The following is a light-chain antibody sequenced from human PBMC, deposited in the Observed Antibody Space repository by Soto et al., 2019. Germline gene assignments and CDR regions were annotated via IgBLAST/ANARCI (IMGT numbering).Light chain of an antibody. V-gene: IGLV1-47*01. Sequence: QSVLTQPPSASGTPGQRVTNSCSGSSSNIGSNYVYWYQQLPGTAPKLLIYRNNQRPSGVPDRFSGSKSGTSASLAISGLPSEDEADDYGAAWDDSLSGRGVFGGGTKVTVL. CDR1: SSNIGSNY. CDR2: RNN. J-gene: IGLJ3*02. CDR3: AAWDDSLSGRGV.